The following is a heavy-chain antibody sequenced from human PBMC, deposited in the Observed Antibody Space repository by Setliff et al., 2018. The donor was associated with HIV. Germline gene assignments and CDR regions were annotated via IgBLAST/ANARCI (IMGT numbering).Heavy chain of an antibody. CDR2: IKEDGSAR. J-gene: IGHJ6*03. D-gene: IGHD3-22*01. CDR1: GFTFSTYW. Sequence: PGGSLRLSCVASGFTFSTYWMSWVRQAPGKGLEWVANIKEDGSARYYVDSVKGRFTISRDNAKNSMSLQMDSLRAEDTAVYYCARTITMIQWGYYYYYMDVWGKGATVTVSS. CDR3: ARTITMIQWGYYYYYMDV. V-gene: IGHV3-7*01.